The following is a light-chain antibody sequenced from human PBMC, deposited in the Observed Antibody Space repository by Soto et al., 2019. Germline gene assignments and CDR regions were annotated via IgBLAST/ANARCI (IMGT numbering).Light chain of an antibody. CDR1: SSDVGGYNY. J-gene: IGLJ1*01. CDR2: EVS. Sequence: QSALTPPPSASGSPGQSVTISCTGTSSDVGGYNYVSWYQQHPGKAPKLMIYEVSKRPSGVPDRFSGSKSGNTASLTVSGLQAEDEADYYCSSYAGSNIYVFGTGTKLTVL. V-gene: IGLV2-8*01. CDR3: SSYAGSNIYV.